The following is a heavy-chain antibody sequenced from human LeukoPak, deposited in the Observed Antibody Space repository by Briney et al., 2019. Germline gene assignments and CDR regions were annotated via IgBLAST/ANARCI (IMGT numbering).Heavy chain of an antibody. Sequence: GGSLRLSCVASGFTFSSCSMNWVRQAPGKGLEWVGNVQPDGREQYPVDSVKGRFTISRDNAWNSLFLQMNSLRVEDTAVYYCASQSYARFDPWGQGTLVTVSS. V-gene: IGHV3-7*01. D-gene: IGHD3-16*01. CDR2: VQPDGREQ. CDR3: ASQSYARFDP. J-gene: IGHJ5*02. CDR1: GFTFSSCS.